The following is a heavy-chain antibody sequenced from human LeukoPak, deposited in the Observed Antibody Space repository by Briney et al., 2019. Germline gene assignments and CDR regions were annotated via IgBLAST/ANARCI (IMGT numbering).Heavy chain of an antibody. J-gene: IGHJ4*02. V-gene: IGHV3-15*06. CDR1: GFTFSRAW. Sequence: GSLRLSCATSGFTFSRAWMHWVRQAPGKGLEWVGRISRQIDGGTTNYAAPVKDRFTISRVDSKGTLSLQMNDLKTEDTGVYYCPTDDYIWGTYRYFYAYWGQGTLVTVSS. D-gene: IGHD3-16*02. CDR3: PTDDYIWGTYRYFYAY. CDR2: ISRQIDGGTT.